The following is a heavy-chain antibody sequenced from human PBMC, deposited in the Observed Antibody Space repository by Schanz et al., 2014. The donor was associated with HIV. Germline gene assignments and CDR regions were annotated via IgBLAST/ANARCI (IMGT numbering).Heavy chain of an antibody. D-gene: IGHD2-15*01. V-gene: IGHV1-8*01. J-gene: IGHJ4*02. Sequence: QVQLVQSGAEVKKPGASVKVSCKASGYTFINYDIHWVRQASGLGLEWMGWMNPSTGNSGYAQMFQVRVTMTADTFTSTAYMELRSLTSDDTAVYYCARGSCSGGTCYSGDHWGQGTLVTVSA. CDR1: GYTFINYD. CDR2: MNPSTGNS. CDR3: ARGSCSGGTCYSGDH.